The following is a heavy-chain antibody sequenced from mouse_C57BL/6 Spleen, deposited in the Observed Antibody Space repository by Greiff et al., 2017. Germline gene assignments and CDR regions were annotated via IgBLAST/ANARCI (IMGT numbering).Heavy chain of an antibody. CDR2: IYPGDGDT. J-gene: IGHJ4*01. CDR3: ARGAYYGSSYVEGMDY. Sequence: VHLVESGPELVKPGASVKISCKASGYAFSSSWMNWVKQRPGKGLEWIGRIYPGDGDTNYNGKFKGKATLTADKSSSTAYMQLSSLTSEDSAVYFCARGAYYGSSYVEGMDYWGQGTSVTVSS. V-gene: IGHV1-82*01. D-gene: IGHD1-1*01. CDR1: GYAFSSSW.